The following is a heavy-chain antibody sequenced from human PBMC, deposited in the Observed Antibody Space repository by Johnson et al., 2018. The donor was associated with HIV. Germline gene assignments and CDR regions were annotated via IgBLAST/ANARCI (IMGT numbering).Heavy chain of an antibody. CDR3: ARVSYDGILKTVGAFDI. V-gene: IGHV3-66*01. D-gene: IGHD3-16*01. CDR2: LYSGGGT. Sequence: MLLVESGGVVVQPGGSLRLSCAASGFTVSSNYMSWVRQAPGKGLEWVSVLYSGGGTYYVDSVKGRFTISRDNSENTLYVQMNNLRAEDTAVYYCARVSYDGILKTVGAFDIWGQGTMVTVSS. J-gene: IGHJ3*02. CDR1: GFTVSSNY.